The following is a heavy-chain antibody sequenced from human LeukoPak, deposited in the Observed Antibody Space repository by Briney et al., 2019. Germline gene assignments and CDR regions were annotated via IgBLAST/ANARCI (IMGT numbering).Heavy chain of an antibody. V-gene: IGHV5-51*01. CDR3: ARGVGYSSGWYTGDYYYYYMDV. Sequence: KYGESLKISCKGSGYSFTSYWIGWVRQMPGKGLEWMGIIYPGDSDTRYSPSFQGQVTISADKSISTAYLQWSSLKASDTAMYYCARGVGYSSGWYTGDYYYYYMDVWGKGTTVTVSS. D-gene: IGHD6-19*01. J-gene: IGHJ6*03. CDR1: GYSFTSYW. CDR2: IYPGDSDT.